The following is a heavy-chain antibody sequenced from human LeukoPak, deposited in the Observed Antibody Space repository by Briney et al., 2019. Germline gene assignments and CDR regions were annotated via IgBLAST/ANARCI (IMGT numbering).Heavy chain of an antibody. CDR3: ATGGMGATWDPTTYYFDY. D-gene: IGHD1-26*01. CDR2: FDPEDGET. CDR1: GYTLTELS. Sequence: GASVKVSCKVSGYTLTELSMHWVRQAPGKGLEWMGGFDPEDGETIYAQKFQGRVTMTEDTSTDTAYMELSSLRSEDTAVYYCATGGMGATWDPTTYYFDYWGQGTLVTVSS. V-gene: IGHV1-24*01. J-gene: IGHJ4*02.